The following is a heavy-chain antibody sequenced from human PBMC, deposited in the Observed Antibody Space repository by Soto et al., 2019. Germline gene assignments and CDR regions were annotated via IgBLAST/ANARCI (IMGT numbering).Heavy chain of an antibody. CDR1: GFTFSSYA. V-gene: IGHV3-23*01. Sequence: PGGSLRLSCAASGFTFSSYAMSWVRQAPGKGLEWVSAISGSGGSTYYADSVKGRFTISRDNSKNTLYLQMNSLRAEDTAVYYCAKDTVHDFWSGSGSSRVDYYYYMDVWGKGATVTVSS. J-gene: IGHJ6*03. CDR3: AKDTVHDFWSGSGSSRVDYYYYMDV. CDR2: ISGSGGST. D-gene: IGHD3-3*01.